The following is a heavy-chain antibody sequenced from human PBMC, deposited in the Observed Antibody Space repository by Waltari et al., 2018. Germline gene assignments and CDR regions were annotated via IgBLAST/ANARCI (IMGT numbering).Heavy chain of an antibody. CDR1: GGPISRSNW. V-gene: IGHV4-4*02. J-gene: IGHJ3*02. Sequence: QVQLQESGPGLVKPSGTLSLTCAVSGGPISRSNWWSWVRQPPGTGLGGIGEIYASRGNNYKPSLKERVNKSGNKSKKQFSLKLRSVNAAETGVYYWAGEGYYDFWSGYPDAFDIWGQGTMVTVSS. D-gene: IGHD3-3*01. CDR2: IYASRGN. CDR3: AGEGYYDFWSGYPDAFDI.